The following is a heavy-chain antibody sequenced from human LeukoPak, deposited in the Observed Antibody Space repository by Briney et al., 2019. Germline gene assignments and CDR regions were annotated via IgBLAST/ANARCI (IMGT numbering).Heavy chain of an antibody. J-gene: IGHJ4*02. D-gene: IGHD3-22*01. V-gene: IGHV4-38-2*02. CDR1: VYSFSSAYY. CDR2: IYHSGST. CDR3: ARGDTYYYDSSGYPYFDY. Sequence: SETLSLTCTVSVYSFSSAYYWGWIRQPPGKGLEWIGYIYHSGSTYYNPSLKSRVTTSVDRSKNQFSLKLSSVTAADTAVYYCARGDTYYYDSSGYPYFDYWGQGTLVTVSS.